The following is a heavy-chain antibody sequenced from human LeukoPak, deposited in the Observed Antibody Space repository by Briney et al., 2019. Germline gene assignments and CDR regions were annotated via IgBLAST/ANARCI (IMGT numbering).Heavy chain of an antibody. D-gene: IGHD2-8*01. CDR2: ISSSSRYI. Sequence: GGSLTLSCAASGFTVSSYSMGCVRQHPGKGMGWVSSISSSSRYIYYAGSVKGRFTISRDNAKNSLYLQMNSLRADDTAVYYCASRQDIVLGPDYGGQGTLVTVS. CDR1: GFTVSSYS. V-gene: IGHV3-21*01. J-gene: IGHJ4*02. CDR3: ASRQDIVLGPDY.